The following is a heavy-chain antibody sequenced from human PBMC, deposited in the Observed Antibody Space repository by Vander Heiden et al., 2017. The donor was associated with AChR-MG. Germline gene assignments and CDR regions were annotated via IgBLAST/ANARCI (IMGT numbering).Heavy chain of an antibody. CDR3: AHSPRVVVFLDY. J-gene: IGHJ4*02. CDR2: IYWDDDK. D-gene: IGHD3-22*01. Sequence: QITLKESGPTLVKPTQTLTLTCTFSGFSLNTNAVSVGWIRQPPGKALEWLALIYWDDDKRYSPSLKNRLTITKDTSKNQVVLTMTNMDPVDTATYYCAHSPRVVVFLDYWGQGTLVSVS. V-gene: IGHV2-5*02. CDR1: GFSLNTNAVS.